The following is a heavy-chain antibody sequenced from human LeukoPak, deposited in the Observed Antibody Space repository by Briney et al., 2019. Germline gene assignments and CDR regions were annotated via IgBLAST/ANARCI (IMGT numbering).Heavy chain of an antibody. J-gene: IGHJ5*02. V-gene: IGHV1-46*01. D-gene: IGHD1-26*01. CDR2: INLSGSST. CDR1: GYTFTSYG. CDR3: ARDNSVGDYAWWFDP. Sequence: ASVKVSCKASGYTFTSYGISWVRQAPGQGLEWMGLINLSGSSTIYAQKFQGRVTMTRDMSTSPDYMELSSLRSEDTAVYYCARDNSVGDYAWWFDPWGQGTLVTVSS.